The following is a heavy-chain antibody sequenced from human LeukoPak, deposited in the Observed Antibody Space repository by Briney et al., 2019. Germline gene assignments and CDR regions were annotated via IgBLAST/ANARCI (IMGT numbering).Heavy chain of an antibody. Sequence: GGSLRLSCAASGFTVSSNYMSWVRQAPGKGLEWVSVIYSGGSTYYADSVKGRFTISRDNSKNTLYLQMNSLRAEDTAVYYCASRIQYSSSGARFDYWGQGTLVTVSS. CDR2: IYSGGST. CDR3: ASRIQYSSSGARFDY. V-gene: IGHV3-53*01. J-gene: IGHJ4*02. CDR1: GFTVSSNY. D-gene: IGHD6-13*01.